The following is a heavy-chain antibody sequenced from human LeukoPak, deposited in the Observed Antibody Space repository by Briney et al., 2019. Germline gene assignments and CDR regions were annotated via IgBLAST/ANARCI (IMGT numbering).Heavy chain of an antibody. D-gene: IGHD1-26*01. CDR1: GFTFSSYS. Sequence: GGSLRLSCAASGFTFSSYSMNWVRQAPGKGLEWVSSISSSSSYIYYADSVKGRFTISRDNAKNSLYLQTNSLRAEDTAVYYCARDRGSGTYDAFDIWGQGTMVTVSS. CDR2: ISSSSSYI. J-gene: IGHJ3*02. CDR3: ARDRGSGTYDAFDI. V-gene: IGHV3-21*01.